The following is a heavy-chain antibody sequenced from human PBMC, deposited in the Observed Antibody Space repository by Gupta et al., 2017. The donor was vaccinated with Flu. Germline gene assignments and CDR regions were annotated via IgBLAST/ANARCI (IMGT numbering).Heavy chain of an antibody. CDR1: ISISAYY. V-gene: IGHV4-39*01. D-gene: IGHD2-21*01. Sequence: ISISAYYWGWIRQPPGKGLEWIGIISYTGTTYCNPALKSRVTLSVDTSKKQFSLELKSVTAADTAMYFFARHGDDGDYFDYGGQGSPVTVSS. J-gene: IGHJ4*02. CDR2: ISYTGTT. CDR3: ARHGDDGDYFDY.